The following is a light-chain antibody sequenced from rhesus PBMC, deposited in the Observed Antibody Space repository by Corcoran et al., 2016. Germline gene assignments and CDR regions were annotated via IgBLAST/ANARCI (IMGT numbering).Light chain of an antibody. V-gene: IGKV1-74*01. CDR2: TAS. Sequence: DIQMTQSPSSLSASVGDRVTLTCRASENVNKYLNWYQQKPGKAPKLLLYTASTLQSGVPSRFSGGGSGTDYTFTISSLQSEDVATYYCQQSYGTPRTFGQGTKVEIK. J-gene: IGKJ1*01. CDR1: ENVNKY. CDR3: QQSYGTPRT.